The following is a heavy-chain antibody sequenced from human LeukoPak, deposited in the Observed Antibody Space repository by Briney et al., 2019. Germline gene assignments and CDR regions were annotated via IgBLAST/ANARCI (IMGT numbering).Heavy chain of an antibody. J-gene: IGHJ2*01. D-gene: IGHD5-18*01. V-gene: IGHV6-1*01. CDR3: ARAGTYGYYWYFDL. Sequence: SQTLSLTCAISGDSVSSNSATWNWIRQSPSRGLEWLGRTYYRSKWYNDYAVSVKSRITINPDTSKNQFPLQLNSVTPEDTAVYYCARAGTYGYYWYFDLWGRGILVTVSS. CDR2: TYYRSKWYN. CDR1: GDSVSSNSAT.